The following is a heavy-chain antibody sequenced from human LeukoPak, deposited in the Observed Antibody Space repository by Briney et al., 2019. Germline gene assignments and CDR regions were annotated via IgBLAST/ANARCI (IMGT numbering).Heavy chain of an antibody. J-gene: IGHJ4*02. CDR1: GYTFTGYY. V-gene: IGHV1-2*02. CDR2: INPNSGGT. D-gene: IGHD3-22*01. Sequence: ASVKVSCKASGYTFTGYYMHWVRQAPGQGLEWMGWINPNSGGTNYAQKFQGRVTMTRDTSISTAYMELSRLRSDDTAVYYCARVISYYYDSGGYWEGYFDYWGQGTLVTVSS. CDR3: ARVISYYYDSGGYWEGYFDY.